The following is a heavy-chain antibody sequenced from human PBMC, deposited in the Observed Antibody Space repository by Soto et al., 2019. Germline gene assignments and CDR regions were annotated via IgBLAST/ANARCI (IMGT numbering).Heavy chain of an antibody. CDR1: GFTFSSYA. D-gene: IGHD3-22*01. CDR3: AKDGGIVVAFYGMDV. J-gene: IGHJ6*02. Sequence: EVQLLESGGGLVQPGGSLRLSCAASGFTFSSYAMSWVRQAPGKGLEWVSAISGSGGSTYYADSVKGRFTISRDNSKNTLYLQMTSLRAEDTAVYYCAKDGGIVVAFYGMDVWGQGTTVTVSS. V-gene: IGHV3-23*01. CDR2: ISGSGGST.